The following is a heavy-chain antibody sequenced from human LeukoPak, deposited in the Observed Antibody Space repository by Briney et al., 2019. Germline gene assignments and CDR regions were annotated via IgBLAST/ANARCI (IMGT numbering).Heavy chain of an antibody. CDR1: GYPSDNFG. V-gene: IGHV1-18*01. J-gene: IGHJ4*01. CDR3: ARDRVGGDLTGVSLY. D-gene: IGHD4-17*01. CDR2: ISAYNGNT. Sequence: AAVKVSCKASGYPSDNFGLTWVRQAPGQGLEWMGWISAYNGNTHYAQKFRGRLTLTTETSTSTAYLELRSLKSDDTAVYCCARDRVGGDLTGVSLYWGQGTLVTVSS.